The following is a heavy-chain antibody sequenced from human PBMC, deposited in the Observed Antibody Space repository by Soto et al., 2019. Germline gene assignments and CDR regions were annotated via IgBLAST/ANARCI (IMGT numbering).Heavy chain of an antibody. Sequence: QVQLQESGPGLVKPSQTLSLTCTVSGGSISSGGYYWSWIRQHPGKGLEWIGYIYYSGSTYYNPSLRTRVTLSVGTSKTRSSLNMRSVAAADTAVYYRARTLSMVRGVAFHYGMDVWGQGTTVTVSS. D-gene: IGHD3-10*01. J-gene: IGHJ6*02. CDR1: GGSISSGGYY. CDR3: ARTLSMVRGVAFHYGMDV. CDR2: IYYSGST. V-gene: IGHV4-31*03.